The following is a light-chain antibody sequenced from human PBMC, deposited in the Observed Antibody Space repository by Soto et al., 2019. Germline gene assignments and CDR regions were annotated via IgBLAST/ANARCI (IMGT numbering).Light chain of an antibody. CDR1: QNVGSKY. Sequence: EIVLTQSPGTLSLFPGERATLSCRASQNVGSKYLAWYQQKPGQAPRLLIYGASSRATGIPERFTGSGSGTDFTLTISRLEPEDSAVYYCQQYGTSPPLTFGQGTKVEIK. J-gene: IGKJ1*01. CDR2: GAS. CDR3: QQYGTSPPLT. V-gene: IGKV3-20*01.